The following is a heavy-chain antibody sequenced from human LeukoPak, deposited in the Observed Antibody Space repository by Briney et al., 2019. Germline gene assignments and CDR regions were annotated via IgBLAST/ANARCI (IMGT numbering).Heavy chain of an antibody. J-gene: IGHJ6*03. CDR1: GGSFSADY. V-gene: IGHV4-34*01. D-gene: IGHD4-11*01. CDR2: INHSGDT. CDR3: ARGLKDSKRYYSYYYYMDV. Sequence: SETLSLTCAVSGGSFSADYWTWIRQSPRKGLEWIGDINHSGDTNYNPSLNSRLTISIDPSRNQVSLTLNSVTAADTAVYYCARGLKDSKRYYSYYYYMDVWGEGTKVTVSS.